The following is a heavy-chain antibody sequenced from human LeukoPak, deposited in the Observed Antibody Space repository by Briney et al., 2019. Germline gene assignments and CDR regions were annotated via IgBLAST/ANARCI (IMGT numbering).Heavy chain of an antibody. V-gene: IGHV3-74*01. Sequence: PGGSLRLSCAASGFTFSSYWMHWFRQAPAKGLVWVSRINSDGSSTSYADSVKGRFTISRDNAKNTLYLQMNSLRAEDTAVYYCARDGYYNILTGASIEYWGQGTLVTVSS. CDR2: INSDGSST. CDR3: ARDGYYNILTGASIEY. D-gene: IGHD3-9*01. CDR1: GFTFSSYW. J-gene: IGHJ4*02.